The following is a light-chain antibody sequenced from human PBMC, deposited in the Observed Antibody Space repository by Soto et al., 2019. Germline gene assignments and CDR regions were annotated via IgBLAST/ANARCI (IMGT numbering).Light chain of an antibody. J-gene: IGKJ5*01. CDR3: QQYGSSPPSST. CDR1: QSVSSYY. CDR2: GAS. Sequence: EIVLTQSPGTLSLSPGERATLSCSGSQSVSSYYLAWYQQKPGQAPRLLIYGASNRATDIPDRFSGRGSGTDFTLTISSLEPEDFAVYYCQQYGSSPPSSTFGQGTRLEIK. V-gene: IGKV3-20*01.